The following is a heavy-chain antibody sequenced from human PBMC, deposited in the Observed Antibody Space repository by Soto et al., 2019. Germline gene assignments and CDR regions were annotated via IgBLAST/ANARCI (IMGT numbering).Heavy chain of an antibody. CDR2: IRSKAYGGTT. D-gene: IGHD2-8*01. CDR3: TAGKLYPSLDFDY. Sequence: QTLSLSCTASGFTFGDYAMNGVRQAPGKGLEWVGFIRSKAYGGTTEYAASVKGRFTISRDDSKSIAYLQMNSLKTEDTAVYYCTAGKLYPSLDFDYWGQGTLVTVSS. J-gene: IGHJ4*02. CDR1: GFTFGDYA. V-gene: IGHV3-49*04.